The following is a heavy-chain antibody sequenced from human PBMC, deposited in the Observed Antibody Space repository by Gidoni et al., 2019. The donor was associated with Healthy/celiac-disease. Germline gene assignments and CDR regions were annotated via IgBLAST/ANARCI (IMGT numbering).Heavy chain of an antibody. V-gene: IGHV1-69*01. CDR1: GGTFSSYA. D-gene: IGHD6-13*01. CDR3: ARAVFRVTGYSSSWYYFDY. CDR2: IIPIFGTA. J-gene: IGHJ4*02. Sequence: QVQLVQSGAEVKKPGSSVKVSCTASGGTFSSYAISWVRQAPGQGLEWMGGIIPIFGTANYAQKFQDRVTITADESTSTAYMELSSLRSEDTAVYYCARAVFRVTGYSSSWYYFDYWGQGTLVTVSS.